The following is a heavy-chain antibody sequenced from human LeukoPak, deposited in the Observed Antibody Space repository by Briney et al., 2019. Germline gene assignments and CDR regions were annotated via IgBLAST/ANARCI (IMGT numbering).Heavy chain of an antibody. CDR2: INFSGDST. Sequence: GGSLRLSCAASRFTFSSYAMSWVRQAPGKGLEWVSAINFSGDSTYYVDSVKGRFTISRDNSKNTLYLQMNSLRAEDTAVYYCAKQLGYCSDGSCYFPYWGQGTLVTVSS. J-gene: IGHJ4*02. D-gene: IGHD2-15*01. CDR3: AKQLGYCSDGSCYFPY. CDR1: RFTFSSYA. V-gene: IGHV3-23*01.